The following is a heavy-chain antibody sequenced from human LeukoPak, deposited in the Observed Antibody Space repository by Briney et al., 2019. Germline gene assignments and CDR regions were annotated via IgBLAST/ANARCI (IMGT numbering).Heavy chain of an antibody. CDR3: ARAYYDILTGYYSGYHYYYMDV. Sequence: GGSLRLSCAASGFTFSSYWMSWVRQAPGKGLEWVANIKQDGSEKYYVDSVKGRFTISRDNAKNSLYLQVNSLRAEDTAVYYCARAYYDILTGYYSGYHYYYMDVWGKGTTVTISS. CDR1: GFTFSSYW. CDR2: IKQDGSEK. D-gene: IGHD3-9*01. J-gene: IGHJ6*03. V-gene: IGHV3-7*01.